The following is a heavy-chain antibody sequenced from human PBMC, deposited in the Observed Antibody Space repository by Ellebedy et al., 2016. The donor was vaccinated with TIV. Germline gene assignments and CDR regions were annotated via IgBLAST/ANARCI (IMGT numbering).Heavy chain of an antibody. CDR1: GFIVSANY. Sequence: GESLKISCAASGFIVSANYITWVRQPPGKGLEWVAVIYGDGRTSYADSVKGRVTITRDISKNTLYLQMNALTGEDAAVYYCTRDRRGFLDYWGQGTPVIVSS. J-gene: IGHJ4*02. V-gene: IGHV3-53*01. CDR3: TRDRRGFLDY. CDR2: IYGDGRT.